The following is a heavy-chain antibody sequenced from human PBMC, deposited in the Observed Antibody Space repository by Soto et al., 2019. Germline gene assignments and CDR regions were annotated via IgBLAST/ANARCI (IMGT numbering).Heavy chain of an antibody. CDR1: GGSFSGYY. CDR3: ASSSTEVYGPWYFQH. CDR2: INYSGST. J-gene: IGHJ1*01. Sequence: SETLSLTCAVYGGSFSGYYWTWIRQPPGKGLEWIGQINYSGSTNYNPSLKSRVTVSVDTSKSQFSLKLSSVTAADTAVYYCASSSTEVYGPWYFQHWGQGTLVTVSS. D-gene: IGHD4-17*01. V-gene: IGHV4-34*01.